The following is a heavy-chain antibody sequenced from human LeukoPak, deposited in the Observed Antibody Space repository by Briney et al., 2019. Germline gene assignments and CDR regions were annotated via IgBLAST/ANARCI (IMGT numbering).Heavy chain of an antibody. Sequence: GGSLRLSCAASGFTFSSYAFLWVRQAPGKGLEWVATMSFHGGNKYYVDSVRGRFIVSRDNSRNTLFLQMNSLRPEDTAIYYCARDSHTRTTSRGGLDVWGQGTTVTVSS. CDR2: MSFHGGNK. J-gene: IGHJ6*02. V-gene: IGHV3-30*14. D-gene: IGHD1-14*01. CDR3: ARDSHTRTTSRGGLDV. CDR1: GFTFSSYA.